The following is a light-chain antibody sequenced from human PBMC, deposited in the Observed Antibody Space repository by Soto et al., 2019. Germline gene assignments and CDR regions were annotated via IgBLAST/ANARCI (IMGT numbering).Light chain of an antibody. CDR3: QQYGSAPPWT. Sequence: EIVLTQSPGTLSLSPGERATLSCRASQSVSSRYLAWYQQKPGQAPRLLIYGASSRATGIPDRFSGSGSETGFTLTISRLEPEDFAVYYCQQYGSAPPWTFGQGTKVEIK. V-gene: IGKV3-20*01. CDR1: QSVSSRY. J-gene: IGKJ1*01. CDR2: GAS.